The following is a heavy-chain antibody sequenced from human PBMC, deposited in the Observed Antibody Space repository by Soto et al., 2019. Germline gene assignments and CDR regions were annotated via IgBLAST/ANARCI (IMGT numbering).Heavy chain of an antibody. D-gene: IGHD3-3*01. CDR1: GGSISSSSYY. CDR3: ARHSVISIFGVVGPFLDV. CDR2: IYYSGST. V-gene: IGHV4-39*01. Sequence: ETLSLTCPVSGGSISSSSYYWGWIRQPPGKGLEWIGSIYYSGSTYYNPSLKSRVTISVDTSKNQFSLKLSSVTAADTAVYYCARHSVISIFGVVGPFLDVWGKGTTVTVSA. J-gene: IGHJ6*04.